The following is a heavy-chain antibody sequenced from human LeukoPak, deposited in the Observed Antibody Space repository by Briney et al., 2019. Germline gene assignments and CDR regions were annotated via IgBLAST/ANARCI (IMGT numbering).Heavy chain of an antibody. D-gene: IGHD3-10*01. J-gene: IGHJ6*02. Sequence: ASVKVSCKASGYTFTSYYMHWVRQATGQGLEWMGWMNPNSGNTGYAQKFQGRVTITRNTSISTAYMELSSLRSEDTAVYYCARDIRLLWFGGVMDVWGQGTTVTVSS. V-gene: IGHV1-8*02. CDR1: GYTFTSYY. CDR2: MNPNSGNT. CDR3: ARDIRLLWFGGVMDV.